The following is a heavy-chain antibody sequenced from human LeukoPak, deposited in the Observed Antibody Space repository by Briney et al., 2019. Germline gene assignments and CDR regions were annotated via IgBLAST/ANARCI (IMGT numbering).Heavy chain of an antibody. Sequence: SETLSLTCTVSGYSISSGYFWGWIRQPPGKGLEGIGTIYHSGSTYYNASLESRVTISVDTSKNQFSLKLSSVTAADTAVYYCARAYSSSWYFNWFDPWGQGTLVTVSS. CDR3: ARAYSSSWYFNWFDP. V-gene: IGHV4-38-2*02. J-gene: IGHJ5*02. CDR1: GYSISSGYF. D-gene: IGHD6-13*01. CDR2: IYHSGST.